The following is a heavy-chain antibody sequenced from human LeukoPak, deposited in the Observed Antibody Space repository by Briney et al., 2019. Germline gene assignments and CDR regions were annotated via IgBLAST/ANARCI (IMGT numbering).Heavy chain of an antibody. D-gene: IGHD3-10*01. J-gene: IGHJ4*02. CDR1: GYTLTELS. V-gene: IGHV1-24*01. CDR3: ATDGPTPYYYGSGSYNY. CDR2: FDPEDGET. Sequence: ASVKVSCKVSGYTLTELSMHWVRQAPGKGLEWRGGFDPEDGETIYAQKFQGRVTMTEDTSTDAAYMELSSLRSEDTAVYYCATDGPTPYYYGSGSYNYWGQGTLVTVSS.